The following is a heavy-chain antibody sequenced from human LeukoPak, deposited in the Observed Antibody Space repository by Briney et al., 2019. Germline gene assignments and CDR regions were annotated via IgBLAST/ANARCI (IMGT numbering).Heavy chain of an antibody. V-gene: IGHV3-30*18. Sequence: PGGSLRLSCAASGFTFSSYGMHWVRQAPGKGLEWVAVISCDGSNKYYADSVKGRFTISRDNSKNTLYLQMNSLRAEDTAVYYCANYRSIAVAGRKDHYGMDVWGQGTTVTVSS. D-gene: IGHD6-19*01. CDR3: ANYRSIAVAGRKDHYGMDV. CDR1: GFTFSSYG. CDR2: ISCDGSNK. J-gene: IGHJ6*02.